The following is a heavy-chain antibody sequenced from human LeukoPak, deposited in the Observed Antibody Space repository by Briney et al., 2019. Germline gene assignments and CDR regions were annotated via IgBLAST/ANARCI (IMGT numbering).Heavy chain of an antibody. CDR3: ARASKAYSSFDY. J-gene: IGHJ4*02. D-gene: IGHD5-18*01. CDR2: IYYSGST. V-gene: IGHV4-59*01. Sequence: SETLSLTCTVSGGSISSYYWSWIRQPPGKGLEWIGYIYYSGSTNYNPSLKSRVTISVDTSKKQFSLKLSSVTAADTAVYYCARASKAYSSFDYWGQGTLVTVSS. CDR1: GGSISSYY.